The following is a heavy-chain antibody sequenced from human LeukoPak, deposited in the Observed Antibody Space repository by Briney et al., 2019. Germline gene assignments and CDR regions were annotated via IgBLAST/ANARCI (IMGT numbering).Heavy chain of an antibody. CDR3: ARAPYSSSWDYYYYGMDV. CDR2: IIPIFGTA. J-gene: IGHJ6*02. D-gene: IGHD6-13*01. V-gene: IGHV1-69*13. CDR1: GGTFSSYA. Sequence: SVKVSCKASGGTFSSYAISWVRQAPGQGLEWMGGIIPIFGTANYAQKSQGRVTITADESTSTAYMELSSLRSEDTAVYYCARAPYSSSWDYYYYGMDVWGQGTTVTVSS.